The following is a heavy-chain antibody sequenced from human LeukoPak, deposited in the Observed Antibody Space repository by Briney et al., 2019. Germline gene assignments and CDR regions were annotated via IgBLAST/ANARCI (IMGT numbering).Heavy chain of an antibody. CDR2: ISYDGSNK. J-gene: IGHJ4*02. D-gene: IGHD6-13*01. CDR3: ARESPYGKQQDY. V-gene: IGHV3-30*19. CDR1: GFTFSSSG. Sequence: PGGSLRLSCAASGFTFSSSGMHWVRQAPGKGLEWVAVISYDGSNKYYADSVKGRFTISRDNSKNTLYLQMNSLRAEDTAVYYCARESPYGKQQDYWGQGTLVTVSS.